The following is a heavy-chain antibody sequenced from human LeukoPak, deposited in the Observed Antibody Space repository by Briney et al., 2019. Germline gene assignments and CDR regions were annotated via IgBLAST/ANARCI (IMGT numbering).Heavy chain of an antibody. V-gene: IGHV1-69*13. J-gene: IGHJ4*02. CDR1: GGTFSSYA. Sequence: SVKVSCKASGGTFSSYAISWVRQAPGQGFEWMGGIIPIFGTAHYAQKLQGRCTITADESSSTAYMELSSLRSEATAVYYCANRAPTADYWGQGTLVTVSS. CDR2: IIPIFGTA. D-gene: IGHD1-14*01. CDR3: ANRAPTADY.